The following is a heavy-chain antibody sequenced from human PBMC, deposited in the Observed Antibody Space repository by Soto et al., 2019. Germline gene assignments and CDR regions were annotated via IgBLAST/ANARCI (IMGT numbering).Heavy chain of an antibody. Sequence: PGGSLRLSCAASGFTFSSYGMHWVRQAPGKGLEWVAVIWYDGSNKYYADSVKGRFTISRDNSKNTLYLQMNSLRAEDTAVYYCARDAVLLWPPRPQYPDYWGQGTLVTVSS. CDR2: IWYDGSNK. V-gene: IGHV3-33*01. D-gene: IGHD3-10*01. CDR3: ARDAVLLWPPRPQYPDY. CDR1: GFTFSSYG. J-gene: IGHJ4*02.